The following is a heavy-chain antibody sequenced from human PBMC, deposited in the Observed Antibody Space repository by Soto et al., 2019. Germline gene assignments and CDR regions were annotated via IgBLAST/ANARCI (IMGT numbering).Heavy chain of an antibody. J-gene: IGHJ6*02. D-gene: IGHD1-26*01. CDR3: ARDHKWDGMDV. CDR1: GGSFSSDSFI. V-gene: IGHV4-31*03. CDR2: ISSSGTT. Sequence: LSLTCSVSGGSFSSDSFIWSWVRQLPGKGLEWIGYISSSGTTYYNPSLKSRLIMSVDTSKNQFSLKLTSVTAADTAVYFCARDHKWDGMDVWGQGTTVTVSS.